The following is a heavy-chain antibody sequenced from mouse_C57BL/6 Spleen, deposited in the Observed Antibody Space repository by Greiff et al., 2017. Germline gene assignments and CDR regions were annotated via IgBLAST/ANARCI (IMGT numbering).Heavy chain of an antibody. V-gene: IGHV5-4*01. D-gene: IGHD2-3*01. CDR3: TRDAYDGYYVGGYYFDY. CDR1: GFNFSSYA. Sequence: EVQGVESGGGLVKPGGSLKLSCAASGFNFSSYAMSWVRPTPEKRLEWVATISDGGSYTSSPDNVKGRFTISRDNAKNNLYRQMSNLKSEDTAMYYCTRDAYDGYYVGGYYFDYWGQGTTLTVSS. J-gene: IGHJ2*01. CDR2: ISDGGSYT.